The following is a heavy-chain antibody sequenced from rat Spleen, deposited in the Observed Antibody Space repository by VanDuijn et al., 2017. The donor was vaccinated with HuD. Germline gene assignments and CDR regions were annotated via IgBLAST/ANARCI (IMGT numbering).Heavy chain of an antibody. V-gene: IGHV5-20*01. Sequence: EVQLVESGGGLVQPGRSLKLSCAASGFTFSDYDMAWVRQAPTKGLEWVASISYDGTATYYRDSVKGRFTLSRDNAKSTLYLQMGSLRSEDTATYYCATGPRILRLDWFAYWGQGTLVTVSS. CDR3: ATGPRILRLDWFAY. CDR1: GFTFSDYD. J-gene: IGHJ3*01. CDR2: ISYDGTAT. D-gene: IGHD1-6*01.